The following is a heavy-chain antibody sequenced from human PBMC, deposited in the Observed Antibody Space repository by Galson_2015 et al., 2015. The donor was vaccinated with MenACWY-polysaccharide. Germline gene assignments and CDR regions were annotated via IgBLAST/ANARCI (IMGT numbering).Heavy chain of an antibody. CDR1: GFTFSTYA. Sequence: SLRLSCAASGFTFSTYAMSWVRQAPGTGLEWVSTISNSGVTYYADSVKGRFTISRDNSKNILHLQMSSLGAEDTALYYCVKDRGAIFGDSWGQGALVAVSS. D-gene: IGHD3-3*01. CDR3: VKDRGAIFGDS. J-gene: IGHJ4*02. V-gene: IGHV3-23*01. CDR2: ISNSGVT.